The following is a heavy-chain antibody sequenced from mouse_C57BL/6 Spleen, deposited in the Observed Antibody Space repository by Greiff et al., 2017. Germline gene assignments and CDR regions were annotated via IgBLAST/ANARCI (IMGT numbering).Heavy chain of an antibody. CDR2: IRNKANGYTT. CDR3: ASYRDYGSKRDYAMDY. J-gene: IGHJ4*01. D-gene: IGHD1-1*01. V-gene: IGHV7-3*01. Sequence: VQLKESGGGLVQPGGSLSLSCAASGFTFTDYYMSWVRQPPGKALEWLGFIRNKANGYTTEYSASVKGRFTISRDNSQSILYLQMNALRSEDSATYYCASYRDYGSKRDYAMDYWGQGTSVTVSS. CDR1: GFTFTDYY.